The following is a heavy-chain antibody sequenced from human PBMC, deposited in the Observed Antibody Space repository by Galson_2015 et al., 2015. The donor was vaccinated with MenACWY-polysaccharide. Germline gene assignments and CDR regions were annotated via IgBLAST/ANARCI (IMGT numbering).Heavy chain of an antibody. V-gene: IGHV3-23*01. CDR3: AKATCGSTSCYGFDH. J-gene: IGHJ4*02. CDR2: ISASGGTT. Sequence: SLRLSCAASGFTFSSYAIGWVRQAPGQGLEWVSTISASGGTTHYADAVKGRFVISRDASKSTLYLQLNSLRAEDTATYYCAKATCGSTSCYGFDHWGQGTPVTVSS. D-gene: IGHD2-2*01. CDR1: GFTFSSYA.